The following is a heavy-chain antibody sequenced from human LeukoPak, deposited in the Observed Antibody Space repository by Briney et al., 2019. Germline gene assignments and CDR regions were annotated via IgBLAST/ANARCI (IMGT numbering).Heavy chain of an antibody. J-gene: IGHJ6*02. CDR2: FYSSGTT. CDR3: ASRGEYSSSWYGMDV. V-gene: IGHV3-53*01. CDR1: GFTFNKHS. D-gene: IGHD6-13*01. Sequence: GGSLRLSCAASGFTFNKHSMSWVRQAPGKGLEWVSVFYSSGTTNYTDSVKGRFIISRDNSKNTLYLQMNSLRAEDTAVYYCASRGEYSSSWYGMDVWGQGTTVTVSS.